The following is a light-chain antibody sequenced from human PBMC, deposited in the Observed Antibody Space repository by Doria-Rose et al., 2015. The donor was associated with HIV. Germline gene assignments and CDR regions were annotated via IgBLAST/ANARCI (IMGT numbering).Light chain of an antibody. V-gene: IGKV3-20*01. Sequence: TQSPGTLSSSPGERATLSCRASQRVKSSYLAWYQQKSGQALRLLIYDASTRATGIPDRFSGSGSGTDFTLTISRLEPEDVAVYYCQQYGASRGTFGQGTRLEIK. CDR3: QQYGASRGT. J-gene: IGKJ5*01. CDR1: QRVKSSY. CDR2: DAS.